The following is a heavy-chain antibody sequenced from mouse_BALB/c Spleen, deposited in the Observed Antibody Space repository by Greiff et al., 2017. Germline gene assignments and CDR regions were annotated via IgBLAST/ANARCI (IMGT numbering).Heavy chain of an antibody. Sequence: QVQLKQSGAELAKPGASVKMSCKASGYTFTSYWMHWVKQRPGQGLEWIGYINPSTGYTEYNQKFKDKATLTADKSSSTAYMQLSSLTSEDSAVYYCATYGKGYWGQGTTLTVSS. D-gene: IGHD2-10*02. J-gene: IGHJ2*01. V-gene: IGHV1-7*01. CDR3: ATYGKGY. CDR1: GYTFTSYW. CDR2: INPSTGYT.